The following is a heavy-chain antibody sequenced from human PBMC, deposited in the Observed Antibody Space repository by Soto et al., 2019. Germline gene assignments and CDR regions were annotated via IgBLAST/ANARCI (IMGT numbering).Heavy chain of an antibody. D-gene: IGHD5-12*01. CDR1: GYTFTSYY. J-gene: IGHJ4*02. CDR3: TRAHIEMATIFLDY. Sequence: GASVKVSCKASGYTFTSYYIHWVRQAPEQGLEWMGTINPSGDSTRYAQNFQGRVTMTRDTSTTTVYMELSSLRSEDTAVYYCTRAHIEMATIFLDYWGQGTLVTVSS. V-gene: IGHV1-46*03. CDR2: INPSGDST.